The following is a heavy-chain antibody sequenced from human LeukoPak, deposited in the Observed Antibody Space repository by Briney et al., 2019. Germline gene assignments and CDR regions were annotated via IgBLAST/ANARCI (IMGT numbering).Heavy chain of an antibody. V-gene: IGHV4-30-2*01. Sequence: PSETLSLTCTVSGGSISSGGYYWSWIRQPPGKGLEWIGYIYHSGSTYYNPSLKSRVTISVDRSKNQFSLKLTSVTAADTAVYHCARETTFWSGDFSLGYMDVWGKGTTVTVSS. CDR2: IYHSGST. D-gene: IGHD3-3*01. CDR3: ARETTFWSGDFSLGYMDV. CDR1: GGSISSGGYY. J-gene: IGHJ6*03.